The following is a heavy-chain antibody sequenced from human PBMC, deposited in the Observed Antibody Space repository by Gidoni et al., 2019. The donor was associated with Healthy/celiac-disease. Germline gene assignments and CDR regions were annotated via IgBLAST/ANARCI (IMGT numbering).Heavy chain of an antibody. CDR3: ARLMIVVVPRSGVDY. V-gene: IGHV3-48*01. CDR2: ISSSSSTI. Sequence: WVSYISSSSSTIYYADSVKGRFTISRDNAKNSLYLQMNSLRAEDTAVYYCARLMIVVVPRSGVDYWGQGTLVTVSS. D-gene: IGHD3-22*01. J-gene: IGHJ4*02.